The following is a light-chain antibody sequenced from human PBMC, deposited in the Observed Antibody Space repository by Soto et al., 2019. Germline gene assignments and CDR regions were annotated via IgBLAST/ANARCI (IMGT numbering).Light chain of an antibody. Sequence: EIVLTQSPATLSVSPGERATLSCRASQSVRGNLAWYQQKPGQSPRLLISDASNRATGIPARFSGSGSGTDFTLTISRLEPEDFAVYYCHQRQYWPPITFGQGTRLEIK. CDR3: HQRQYWPPIT. CDR1: QSVRGN. V-gene: IGKV3-11*01. CDR2: DAS. J-gene: IGKJ5*01.